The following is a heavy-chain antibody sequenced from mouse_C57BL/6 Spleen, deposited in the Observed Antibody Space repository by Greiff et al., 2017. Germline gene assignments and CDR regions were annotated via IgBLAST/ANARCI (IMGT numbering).Heavy chain of an antibody. V-gene: IGHV14-2*01. Sequence: EVQLQQSGAELVKPGASVKLSCTASGFNIKDYYMHWVKQRTEQGLEWIGRIDPEDGETKYAPKFQGKATITAATSSNTAYLQLSSLTSEDTAVYYCARDPYSNYVEYYFDYWGQGTTLTVSS. D-gene: IGHD2-5*01. CDR2: IDPEDGET. CDR3: ARDPYSNYVEYYFDY. CDR1: GFNIKDYY. J-gene: IGHJ2*01.